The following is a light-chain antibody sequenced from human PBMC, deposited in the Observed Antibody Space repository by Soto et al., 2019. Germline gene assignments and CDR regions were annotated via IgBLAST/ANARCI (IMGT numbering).Light chain of an antibody. CDR3: QHYQDYPWT. J-gene: IGKJ1*01. V-gene: IGKV1-5*01. CDR2: DAS. Sequence: DIQMTQSPSTLSGSVGDRVTITGRASQSISNWLAWFQQKPGNAPKLLIYDASNLQSGVSSRFSGSGSGTEFTLTISSLQPDDFATYYCQHYQDYPWTFGQGTKVDIK. CDR1: QSISNW.